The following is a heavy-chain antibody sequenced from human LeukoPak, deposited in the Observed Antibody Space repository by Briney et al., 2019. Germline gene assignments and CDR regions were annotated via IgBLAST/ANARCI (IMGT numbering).Heavy chain of an antibody. D-gene: IGHD1-26*01. J-gene: IGHJ5*02. CDR3: AKGREWELNP. CDR2: ISGSGGST. CDR1: GFTFSTYA. V-gene: IGHV3-23*01. Sequence: GGSLRLSCATPGFTFSTYAMSWVRQAPGKGLEWVSAISGSGGSTYYADSVKGRFTISRDNSKNTLYLQMNSLRAEDTAVYYCAKGREWELNPWGQGTLVTVSS.